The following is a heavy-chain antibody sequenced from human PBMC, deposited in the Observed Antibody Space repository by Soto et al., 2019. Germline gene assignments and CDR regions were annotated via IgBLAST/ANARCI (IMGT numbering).Heavy chain of an antibody. V-gene: IGHV4-59*01. Sequence: SETLSLTCTVSGGSISSYYWSWIRQPPGKGLEWIGYIYYSGSTNYNPSLKSRVTISVDTSKNQFSLKLSPVTAADTAVYYCARVDCSSTSCSYFDYWGQGTLVTSPQ. J-gene: IGHJ4*02. CDR1: GGSISSYY. CDR3: ARVDCSSTSCSYFDY. CDR2: IYYSGST. D-gene: IGHD2-2*01.